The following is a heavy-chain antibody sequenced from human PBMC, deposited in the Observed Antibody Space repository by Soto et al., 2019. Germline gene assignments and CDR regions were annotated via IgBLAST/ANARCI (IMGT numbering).Heavy chain of an antibody. CDR2: ISATGGGT. CDR1: GFKFINYA. D-gene: IGHD3-16*01. J-gene: IGHJ4*02. V-gene: IGHV3-23*01. CDR3: AKDRRAGGNSAFYFDF. Sequence: GGSLRLSCAASGFKFINYAMIWVRQAPGKGLEWVSLISATGGGTYYADSVKGRFTISRDNSHNTLYLQVHSLTAEDTAVYYCAKDRRAGGNSAFYFDFWGQGAQVTVSS.